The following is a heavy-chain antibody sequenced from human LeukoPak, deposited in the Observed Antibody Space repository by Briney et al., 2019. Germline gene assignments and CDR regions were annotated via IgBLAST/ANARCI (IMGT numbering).Heavy chain of an antibody. D-gene: IGHD6-19*01. V-gene: IGHV3-30*18. CDR3: AKGRSIAVAPGGFDP. J-gene: IGHJ5*02. CDR2: ISYDGSNK. Sequence: GGSLRLSCAASGFTFSSYGMHWVRQAPGKGLEWVAVISYDGSNKYYADSVKGRFTISRDNSKNTLYLQMNSLRAEDTAVYYCAKGRSIAVAPGGFDPWGQGTLVTVSS. CDR1: GFTFSSYG.